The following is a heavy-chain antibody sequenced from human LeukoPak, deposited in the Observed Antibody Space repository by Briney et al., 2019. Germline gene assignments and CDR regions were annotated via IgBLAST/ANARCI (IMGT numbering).Heavy chain of an antibody. V-gene: IGHV1-8*03. J-gene: IGHJ6*03. D-gene: IGHD3-10*01. CDR2: MNPNSGNT. Sequence: GASVKVSCKASGYTFTGYYMHWVRQATGQGLEWMGWMNPNSGNTGYAQKFQGRVTITRNTSISTAYMELSSLRSEDTAVYYCATGFYSGEGGEIAPGPSAVYYYYMDVWGKGTTVTVSS. CDR1: GYTFTGYY. CDR3: ATGFYSGEGGEIAPGPSAVYYYYMDV.